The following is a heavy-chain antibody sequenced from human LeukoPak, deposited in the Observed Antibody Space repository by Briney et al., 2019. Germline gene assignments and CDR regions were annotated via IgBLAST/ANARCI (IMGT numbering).Heavy chain of an antibody. D-gene: IGHD6-6*01. J-gene: IGHJ4*02. CDR2: IKQDGSEK. Sequence: GGSLRLSCAASGFTFSSYWMSWVRQAPGKGLEWVANIKQDGSEKYYVDSVKGRFTISRDNAKNSLYLQMNSLRAEDTAVYYCAKAQHGYTNSPFDYWGQGTVVTVSS. V-gene: IGHV3-7*03. CDR3: AKAQHGYTNSPFDY. CDR1: GFTFSSYW.